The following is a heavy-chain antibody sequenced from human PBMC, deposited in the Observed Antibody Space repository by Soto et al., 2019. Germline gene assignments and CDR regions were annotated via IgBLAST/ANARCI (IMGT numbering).Heavy chain of an antibody. CDR1: ESTVSRDW. Sequence: EVHLVESGGGLVQTGGSLRLSCAIFESTVSRDWMNWVRQAPGKGLEWVAHINQDGSEKYYVDSVKGRFTISRDNAKKLLYLQMNSLRAADTAMYYCSGGVGDAFWGQGTLVTVSS. V-gene: IGHV3-7*04. J-gene: IGHJ4*02. CDR2: INQDGSEK. D-gene: IGHD1-26*01. CDR3: SGGVGDAF.